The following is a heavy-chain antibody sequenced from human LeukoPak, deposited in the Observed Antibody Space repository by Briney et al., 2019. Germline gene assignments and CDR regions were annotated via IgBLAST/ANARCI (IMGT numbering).Heavy chain of an antibody. Sequence: GTLRLSCAASGFTFSSYGMSWVRQAPGKGLEWVSAISGSGGSTYYADSVKGRFTISRDNSKNTLYLQMNSLRAEDTAVYYCAKVGLLLWFGELPWGFDPWGQGTLVTVSS. CDR1: GFTFSSYG. J-gene: IGHJ5*02. CDR3: AKVGLLLWFGELPWGFDP. V-gene: IGHV3-23*01. D-gene: IGHD3-10*01. CDR2: ISGSGGST.